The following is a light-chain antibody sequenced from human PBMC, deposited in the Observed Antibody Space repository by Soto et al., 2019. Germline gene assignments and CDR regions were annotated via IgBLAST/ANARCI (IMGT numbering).Light chain of an antibody. CDR3: QKYNSAPIT. V-gene: IGKV1-27*01. CDR1: QGIGNY. Sequence: DIQMTQSPSSLSASVGDRVTITCRASQGIGNYLAWFQQKPGKVPKLLIYTASTLQSGVPSRFSGSGSGTDFTLTISSLQPEDVATYYYQKYNSAPITFGQGTRLDIK. CDR2: TAS. J-gene: IGKJ5*01.